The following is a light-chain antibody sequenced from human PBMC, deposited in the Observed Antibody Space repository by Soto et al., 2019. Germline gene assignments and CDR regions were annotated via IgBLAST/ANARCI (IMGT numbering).Light chain of an antibody. CDR1: QRTNSF. Sequence: DIQLTQSPSFLSASVGDRVTITCRASQRTNSFLAWYQQTPVKAPNLLIYAASTLQTGVPSRFSGSESGKEFTLTISSLQPEDFATYYCQQLNSYPITFGQGTRLEIK. CDR2: AAS. CDR3: QQLNSYPIT. J-gene: IGKJ5*01. V-gene: IGKV1-9*01.